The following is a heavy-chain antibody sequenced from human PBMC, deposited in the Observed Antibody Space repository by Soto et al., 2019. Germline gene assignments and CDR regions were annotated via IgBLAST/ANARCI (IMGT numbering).Heavy chain of an antibody. CDR1: GGTFSSYA. CDR3: ARPRGLPITMVRGAHHKRDDAFDI. V-gene: IGHV1-69*01. D-gene: IGHD3-10*01. CDR2: IIPIFGTA. J-gene: IGHJ3*02. Sequence: QVQLVQSGAEVKKPGSSVKVSCKASGGTFSSYAISWVRQAPGQGLEWMGGIIPIFGTANYAQKFQGRVTITEADSMSIDYVELSSLRAEDTALYYCARPRGLPITMVRGAHHKRDDAFDIWGQGTMVTV.